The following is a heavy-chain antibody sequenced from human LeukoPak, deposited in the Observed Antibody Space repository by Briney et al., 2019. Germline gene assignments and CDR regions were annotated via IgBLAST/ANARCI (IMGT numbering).Heavy chain of an antibody. CDR3: ARDPYYYGSGSYYGSFDY. Sequence: PSETLSLTCTVSGGSISSGSYYWSWIRQPAGKGMEWIGRIYTSGSTNYNPSLKSRVTISVDTSKNQFSLKLSSVTAADTAVYYCARDPYYYGSGSYYGSFDYWGQGTLVTVSS. CDR1: GGSISSGSYY. D-gene: IGHD3-10*01. V-gene: IGHV4-61*02. CDR2: IYTSGST. J-gene: IGHJ4*02.